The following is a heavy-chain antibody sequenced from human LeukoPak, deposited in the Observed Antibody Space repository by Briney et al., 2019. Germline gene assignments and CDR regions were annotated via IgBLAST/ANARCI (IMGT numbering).Heavy chain of an antibody. V-gene: IGHV4-59*01. CDR3: ARQVGATLSWFDP. CDR1: GGSISSYY. D-gene: IGHD1-26*01. CDR2: IYYSGST. J-gene: IGHJ5*02. Sequence: SETLPLTCTASGGSISSYYWSWIRQPPGKGLEWIGYIYYSGSTNYNPSLKSRVTISVDTSKNQFSLKLSSVTAADTAVYYCARQVGATLSWFDPWGQGTLVTVSS.